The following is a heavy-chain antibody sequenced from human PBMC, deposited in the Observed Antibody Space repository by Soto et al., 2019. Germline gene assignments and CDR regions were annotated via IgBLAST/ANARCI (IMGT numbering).Heavy chain of an antibody. J-gene: IGHJ2*01. V-gene: IGHV1-69*02. Sequence: QVQLVQSGAEVKKPGSSVKVSCKASGGTFSSYTISWVRQAPGQGLEWMGRIIPILGIANYAQKFQGRVTITADKSTSTAYMELSRLRSEDTAVYYCARATGDPWYFDLWGRGTLVTVSS. CDR1: GGTFSSYT. D-gene: IGHD7-27*01. CDR2: IIPILGIA. CDR3: ARATGDPWYFDL.